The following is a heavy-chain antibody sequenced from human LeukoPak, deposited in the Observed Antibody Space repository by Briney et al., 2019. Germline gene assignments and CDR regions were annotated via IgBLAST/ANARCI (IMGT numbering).Heavy chain of an antibody. Sequence: ASVKVSCKASGYTFTSNYIHWVRQAPGQGLEWMGMIYPRDGSTRYAQKFQGRVTVTRGTSTSTVHMELSGLRSEDTAVYYCARDQEGFDYWGQGTLVTVSS. V-gene: IGHV1-46*01. J-gene: IGHJ4*02. CDR2: IYPRDGST. CDR3: ARDQEGFDY. CDR1: GYTFTSNY.